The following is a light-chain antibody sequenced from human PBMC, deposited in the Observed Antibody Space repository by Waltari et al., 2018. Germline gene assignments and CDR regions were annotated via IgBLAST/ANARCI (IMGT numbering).Light chain of an antibody. J-gene: IGLJ2*01. Sequence: QSALTQPASVSGSPGQSITISCTGTSSDVGAYNYVSWYQQHPGKVPKLIIYDVSHRPSGVSFRFSGSKSDNTASLTISGLQAEDEADYYCISYTTRDTMIFGGGTKLTVL. V-gene: IGLV2-14*03. CDR1: SSDVGAYNY. CDR3: ISYTTRDTMI. CDR2: DVS.